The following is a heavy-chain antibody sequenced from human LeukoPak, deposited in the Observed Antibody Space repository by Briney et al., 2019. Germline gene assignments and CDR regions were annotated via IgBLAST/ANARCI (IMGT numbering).Heavy chain of an antibody. J-gene: IGHJ4*02. CDR2: ISVYNVNT. CDR3: ARVLSGTTALDY. V-gene: IGHV1-18*01. CDR1: GYTXTSYG. Sequence: ASVKVSCKASGYTXTSYGISWVRQAPGQGLEWMGWISVYNVNTNYAQKFQGRVTMTTDTSTSTADMELRSLRSDDTAVYYCARVLSGTTALDYWGQGTLVTVSS. D-gene: IGHD1-20*01.